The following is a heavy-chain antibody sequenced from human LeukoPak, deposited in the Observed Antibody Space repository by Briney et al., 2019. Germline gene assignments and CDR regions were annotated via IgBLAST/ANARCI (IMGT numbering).Heavy chain of an antibody. V-gene: IGHV1-18*01. D-gene: IGHD3-22*01. J-gene: IGHJ4*02. Sequence: ASVKVSCKASGYTFTSYGISWVRQAPGQGLEWMGWISAYNGNTNYAQKLQGRVTMTRDTSTSTVYMELSSLRSEDTAVYYCARGPITMIVVALNPNLDYWGQGTLVTVSS. CDR2: ISAYNGNT. CDR3: ARGPITMIVVALNPNLDY. CDR1: GYTFTSYG.